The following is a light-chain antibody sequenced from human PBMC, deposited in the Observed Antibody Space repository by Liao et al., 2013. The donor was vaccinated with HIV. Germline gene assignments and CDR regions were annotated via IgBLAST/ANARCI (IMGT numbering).Light chain of an antibody. CDR1: RLWEKY. Sequence: SYELTQPPSVSVSPGQTASITCSGDRLWEKYVSWYQQKPGQSPVLVIYQDTKRPSGIPERLSGSKSGNTATLTISGTQPMDEADYYCQAWDSPSSVVFGGGTKLTVL. CDR2: QDT. CDR3: QAWDSPSSVV. J-gene: IGLJ2*01. V-gene: IGLV3-1*01.